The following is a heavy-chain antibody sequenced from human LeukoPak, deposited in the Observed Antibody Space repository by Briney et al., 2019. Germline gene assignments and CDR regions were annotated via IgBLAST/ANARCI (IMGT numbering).Heavy chain of an antibody. CDR3: ARVRRAGQLLPPNWFDP. D-gene: IGHD2-2*01. V-gene: IGHV1-2*06. CDR1: GYTFTGYY. Sequence: ASVKVSCKATGYTFTGYYMHWVRQAPGQGLEWMGRINPNSGGTNCAQKFQGRVTMTRNTSISTAYMELSRLRSDDTAVYYCARVRRAGQLLPPNWFDPWGQGTLVTVSS. J-gene: IGHJ5*02. CDR2: INPNSGGT.